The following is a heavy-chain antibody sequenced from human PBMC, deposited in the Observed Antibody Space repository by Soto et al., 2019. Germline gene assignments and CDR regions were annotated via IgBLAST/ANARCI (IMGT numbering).Heavy chain of an antibody. D-gene: IGHD1-26*01. Sequence: EVQLVESGGGLVQPGRSLRLSCAASGFTFDDYAMHWVRQAPGKGLEWVSGISWNSGSIGYADSVKGRFTISRDNAKNSLYLQMNSLRAEDTALCYCAKDYGSWDGVDYWGQGTLVTVSS. CDR3: AKDYGSWDGVDY. J-gene: IGHJ4*02. CDR1: GFTFDDYA. V-gene: IGHV3-9*01. CDR2: ISWNSGSI.